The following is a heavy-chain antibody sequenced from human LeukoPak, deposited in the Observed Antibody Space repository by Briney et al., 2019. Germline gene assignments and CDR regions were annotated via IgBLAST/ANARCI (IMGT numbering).Heavy chain of an antibody. D-gene: IGHD2-15*01. CDR2: IYPGDSDT. CDR3: ARHYRYCSGGSCYSDWFDP. J-gene: IGHJ5*02. V-gene: IGHV5-51*01. CDR1: GYSFTSYW. Sequence: GESLKISCKGSGYSFTSYWIGWVRPMPGKGLEWMGIIYPGDSDTRYSPSFQGQVTISADKSISTAYLQWSSLKASDTAMYYCARHYRYCSGGSCYSDWFDPWGQGTLVTVSS.